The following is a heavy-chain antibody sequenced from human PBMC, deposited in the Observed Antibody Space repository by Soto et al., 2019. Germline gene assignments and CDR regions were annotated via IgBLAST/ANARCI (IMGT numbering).Heavy chain of an antibody. J-gene: IGHJ2*01. Sequence: QVQLVQSGAEVKKPGASVKVSCKASGYTFTSYDINGVRQATGQGIEWMGWMDPNSGKTVYAQKFQGRVTMTMNTSISTAYTERSSLRSEDTAVYYCAREIIYGVDLWGRGTLVTVYS. V-gene: IGHV1-8*01. D-gene: IGHD4-17*01. CDR2: MDPNSGKT. CDR3: AREIIYGVDL. CDR1: GYTFTSYD.